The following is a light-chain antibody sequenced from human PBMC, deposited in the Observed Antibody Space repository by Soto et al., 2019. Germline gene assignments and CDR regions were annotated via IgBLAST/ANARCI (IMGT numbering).Light chain of an antibody. V-gene: IGLV2-14*03. CDR3: SSYTVSSAPVI. CDR2: DVT. Sequence: QSALTQPRSVSGSPGQSVTISCTGTNSDVGHYNYVSWYQQHPDKAPKLIIFDVTNRPSGVSGRFSGSKSANTASLTISGLQFEDEADYYCSSYTVSSAPVIFGGGTKLTVL. J-gene: IGLJ2*01. CDR1: NSDVGHYNY.